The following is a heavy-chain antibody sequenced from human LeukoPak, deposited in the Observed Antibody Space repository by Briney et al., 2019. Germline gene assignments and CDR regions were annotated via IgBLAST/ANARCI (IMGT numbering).Heavy chain of an antibody. CDR1: GFTFSTYD. Sequence: GGSLRLSCAASGFTFSTYDMHWVRQATGKGLEWVSGINPAGDTYYPGSVKGRFTISREDAKNSFYLQMNSLRVGDTAVYYCARGDCSGGSCSSMDVWSQGTTVTVSS. CDR2: INPAGDT. V-gene: IGHV3-13*04. J-gene: IGHJ6*02. D-gene: IGHD2-15*01. CDR3: ARGDCSGGSCSSMDV.